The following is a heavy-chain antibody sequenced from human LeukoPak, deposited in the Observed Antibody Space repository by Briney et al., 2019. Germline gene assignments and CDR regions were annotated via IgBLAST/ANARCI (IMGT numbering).Heavy chain of an antibody. CDR1: GFTFSSYS. V-gene: IGHV3-21*01. CDR2: ISSSSSYI. CDR3: ARLPPTRATSDLSSSSNWFDP. Sequence: PGGSLRLSCAASGFTFSSYSMNWVRQAPGKGLEWVSSISSSSSYIYYADSVKGRFTISRDNAKNSLYLQMNSLRAEDTAVYYCARLPPTRATSDLSSSSNWFDPWGQGTLVTVSS. J-gene: IGHJ5*02. D-gene: IGHD6-6*01.